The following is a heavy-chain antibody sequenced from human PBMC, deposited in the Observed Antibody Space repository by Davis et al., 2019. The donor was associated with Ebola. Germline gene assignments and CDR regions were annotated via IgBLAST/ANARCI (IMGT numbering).Heavy chain of an antibody. Sequence: GGSLRLSCAASGFTFSSYGMHWVRQAPGKGLEWVAVIWYDGSNKYYADSVKGRFTISRDNSKNTLYLQMNSLRAEDTAVYYCANQDYGSNSGVDYWGQGTLVTVSS. J-gene: IGHJ4*02. CDR2: IWYDGSNK. V-gene: IGHV3-30*02. D-gene: IGHD4-23*01. CDR1: GFTFSSYG. CDR3: ANQDYGSNSGVDY.